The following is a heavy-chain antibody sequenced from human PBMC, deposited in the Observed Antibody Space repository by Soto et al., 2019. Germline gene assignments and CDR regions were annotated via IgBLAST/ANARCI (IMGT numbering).Heavy chain of an antibody. V-gene: IGHV4-30-4*01. CDR1: GGSISSGYYY. CDR3: ATYSGNYERYGVYYGMDV. CDR2: IYYSGNT. J-gene: IGHJ6*02. Sequence: PSETLSLTCSVSGGSISSGYYYWSWIRQPPGKGLEWIGNIYYSGNTYYNQSLKSRLIISIDTSKNQFSLKVGSVTAADTAVYYCATYSGNYERYGVYYGMDVWGQGTTVTVSS. D-gene: IGHD1-26*01.